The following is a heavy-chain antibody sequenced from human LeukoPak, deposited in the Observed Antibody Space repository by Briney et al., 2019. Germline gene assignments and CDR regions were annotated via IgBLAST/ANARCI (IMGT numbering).Heavy chain of an antibody. D-gene: IGHD1-1*01. CDR2: ISSGSTFI. CDR1: GFTFSDYG. Sequence: GGSLRLSCSASGFTFSDYGMNWVRQAPGKGLEWVSSISSGSTFIYYADSVKGRFTISRDNTQNSLYLQMNSLRAEDTAVYYCARGGGNEIDYWGQGTLVTVSS. CDR3: ARGGGNEIDY. J-gene: IGHJ4*02. V-gene: IGHV3-21*01.